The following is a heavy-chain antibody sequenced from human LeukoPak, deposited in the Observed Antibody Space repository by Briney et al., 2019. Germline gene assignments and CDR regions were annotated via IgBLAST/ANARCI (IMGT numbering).Heavy chain of an antibody. V-gene: IGHV3-21*01. CDR1: GFTFSTYS. J-gene: IGHJ5*02. CDR2: ISSGSSYI. D-gene: IGHD3-10*01. CDR3: ARRKGNTMVRGVRPYWFDP. Sequence: GGSLRLSCAASGFTFSTYSMNWVHQAPGQGLEWVSSISSGSSYIYYADSVKGRFTISRDNAKNSLYLQMNSLRAEDTAVYYCARRKGNTMVRGVRPYWFDPWGQGTLVTVSS.